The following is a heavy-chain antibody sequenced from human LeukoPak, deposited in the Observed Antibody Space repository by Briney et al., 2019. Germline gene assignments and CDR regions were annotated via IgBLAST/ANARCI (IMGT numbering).Heavy chain of an antibody. CDR2: IIPIFGTA. CDR1: GYTFTSYG. CDR3: ARTNSSSWYSPFDY. J-gene: IGHJ4*02. D-gene: IGHD6-13*01. V-gene: IGHV1-69*13. Sequence: GPSVKVSCKASGYTFTSYGISWVRQAPGQGLEWMGGIIPIFGTANYAQKFQGRVTITADESTSTAYMELSSLRSEDTAVYYCARTNSSSWYSPFDYWGQGTLVTVSS.